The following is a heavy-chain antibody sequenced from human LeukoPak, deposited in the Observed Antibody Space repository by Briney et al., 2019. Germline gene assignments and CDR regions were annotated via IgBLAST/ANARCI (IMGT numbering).Heavy chain of an antibody. CDR3: AKDVAPDSGWDLDY. Sequence: GGSLRLSCAASGFTFSTYSMTWVRQAPGKGLEWVSSIYNSGSRTFYGNSVKGRFTVSRDNSKNTLYLQMNSLRAEDTAVYYCAKDVAPDSGWDLDYWGQGTLVTVSS. V-gene: IGHV3-23*05. J-gene: IGHJ4*02. CDR1: GFTFSTYS. CDR2: IYNSGSRT. D-gene: IGHD6-19*01.